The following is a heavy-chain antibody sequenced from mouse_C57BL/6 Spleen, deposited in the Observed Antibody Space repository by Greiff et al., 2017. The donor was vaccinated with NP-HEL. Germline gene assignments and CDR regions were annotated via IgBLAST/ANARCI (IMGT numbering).Heavy chain of an antibody. J-gene: IGHJ3*01. CDR2: ISDGGSYT. V-gene: IGHV5-4*01. CDR3: ARDRGEGFAR. Sequence: EVQRVESGGGLVKPGGSLKLPCAASGFTFSSYAMSWVRHTPEKRLEWVATISDGGSYTYYPDNVKGRFTISRDNAKNNLYLQMSHLKSEDTAMYYCARDRGEGFARWGQRTLVTVS. CDR1: GFTFSSYA.